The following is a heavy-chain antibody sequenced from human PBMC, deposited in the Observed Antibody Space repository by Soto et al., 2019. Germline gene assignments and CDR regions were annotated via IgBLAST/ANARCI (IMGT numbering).Heavy chain of an antibody. Sequence: PGGSLRLSCAASGFTFSSYSMNWVRQAPGKGLEWVSFISSSSSYIYYADSVKGRFTISRDNAKNSLYLQMNSLRAEDTAVYYCARVGQEWLRKDAFDIWGQGTMVTVSS. V-gene: IGHV3-21*01. J-gene: IGHJ3*02. CDR1: GFTFSSYS. CDR3: ARVGQEWLRKDAFDI. CDR2: ISSSSSYI. D-gene: IGHD5-12*01.